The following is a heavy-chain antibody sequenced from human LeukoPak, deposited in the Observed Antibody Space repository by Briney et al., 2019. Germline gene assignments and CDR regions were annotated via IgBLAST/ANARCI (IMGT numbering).Heavy chain of an antibody. D-gene: IGHD1-1*01. V-gene: IGHV4-61*02. J-gene: IGHJ5*02. CDR1: GGSISSGSYY. CDR2: IYTSGST. Sequence: PSETLSLTCTVSGGSISSGSYYWSWSRQPAGKGLEWIGRIYTSGSTNYNPSLKSRVTISVDTSKNQFSLKLSSVTAADTAVYYCARGETILNWFDPWGQGTLVTVSS. CDR3: ARGETILNWFDP.